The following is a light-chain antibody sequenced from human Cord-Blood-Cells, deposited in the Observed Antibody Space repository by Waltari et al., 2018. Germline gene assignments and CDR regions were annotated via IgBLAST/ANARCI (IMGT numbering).Light chain of an antibody. J-gene: IGLJ1*01. CDR2: QDS. CDR1: KLEDKY. CDR3: QAWDSSTGV. V-gene: IGLV3-1*01. Sequence: SYELTQPPSVSVSPGQTASITCSGDKLEDKYACWYQQKPGQSPVLVIYQDSKRPSGIPERFSGSHSGNAATLTISGTQAMDEADYYCQAWDSSTGVFGTGTKVTVL.